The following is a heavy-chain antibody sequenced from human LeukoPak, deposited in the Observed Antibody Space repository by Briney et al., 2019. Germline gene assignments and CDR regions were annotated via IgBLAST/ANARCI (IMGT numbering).Heavy chain of an antibody. V-gene: IGHV3-33*06. Sequence: SGRPLRLSCAASGFTFSSYGMHWVRQAPGKGLEWVAVIWYDGSNKYYADSVKGRFTISRDNSKNTLYLQMNSLRAEDTAVYYCAKGGCSGGSCYNDFDYWGQGTLVTVSS. CDR2: IWYDGSNK. J-gene: IGHJ4*02. D-gene: IGHD2-15*01. CDR1: GFTFSSYG. CDR3: AKGGCSGGSCYNDFDY.